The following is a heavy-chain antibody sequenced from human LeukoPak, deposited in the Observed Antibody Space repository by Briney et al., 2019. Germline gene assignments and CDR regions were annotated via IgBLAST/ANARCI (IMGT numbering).Heavy chain of an antibody. V-gene: IGHV4-34*01. CDR2: INHSGST. D-gene: IGHD2-8*02. J-gene: IGHJ6*03. CDR1: GGSFSGYY. CDR3: AREGEDCTGGDILCPPYYMDA. Sequence: SETLSLTCAVYGGSFSGYYWSWIRQPPGKGLEWIGEINHSGSTNYSPSLKSRVTISVDTSKNQFSLKLSSVTAADTAVYYCAREGEDCTGGDILCPPYYMDAWGQGTTVTVSS.